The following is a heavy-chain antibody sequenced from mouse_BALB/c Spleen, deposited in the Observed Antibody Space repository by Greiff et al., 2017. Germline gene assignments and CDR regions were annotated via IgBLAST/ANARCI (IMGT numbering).Heavy chain of an antibody. D-gene: IGHD2-4*01. V-gene: IGHV5-17*02. CDR2: ISSGSSTI. J-gene: IGHJ3*01. CDR1: GFTFSSFG. CDR3: AREGDYDEFAY. Sequence: EVKLMESGGGLVQPGGSRKLSCAASGFTFSSFGMHWVRQAPEKGLEWVAYISSGSSTIYYADTVKGRFTISRDNPKNTLFLQMTSLRSEDTAMYYCAREGDYDEFAYWGQGTLVTVSA.